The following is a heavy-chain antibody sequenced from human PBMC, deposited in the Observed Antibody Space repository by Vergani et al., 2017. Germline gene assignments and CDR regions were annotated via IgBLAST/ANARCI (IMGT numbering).Heavy chain of an antibody. CDR1: GGSISSGSYY. D-gene: IGHD2-15*01. V-gene: IGHV4-61*02. J-gene: IGHJ4*02. Sequence: QVQLQESGPGLVKPSQTLSLTCTVSGGSISSGSYYWSWIRQPAGKGLEWIGRIYTSGSTNYNPSLKSRVTISMDTSKNQFFLNLNSVTAADTAVYYCAGSVVAARAYFDYWGRGTLVPVSS. CDR3: AGSVVAARAYFDY. CDR2: IYTSGST.